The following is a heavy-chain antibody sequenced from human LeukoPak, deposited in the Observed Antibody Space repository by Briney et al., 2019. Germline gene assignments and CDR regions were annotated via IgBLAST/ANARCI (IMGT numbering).Heavy chain of an antibody. CDR3: ARRNNFDY. CDR1: GFTLIDWW. D-gene: IGHD2/OR15-2a*01. V-gene: IGHV3-7*01. Sequence: GGSLRLSCAASGFTLIDWWMSWVREAPGGGLEWVANIKEDGSVKSYVGSVKGRFTISRDNAKKSLYLQMSSLRAEDTAVYYCARRNNFDYWGQGTLVTVSS. CDR2: IKEDGSVK. J-gene: IGHJ4*02.